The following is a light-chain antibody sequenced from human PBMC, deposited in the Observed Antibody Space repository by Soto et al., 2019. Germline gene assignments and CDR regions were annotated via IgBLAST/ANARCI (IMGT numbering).Light chain of an antibody. Sequence: DIVMTQTPLSLPVTPGEPASISCRSSQSLLDSDDGNTYLAWYRQIPGQAPRLLIYDASNRATGIPDRFSGGGSGTDFTLTISSLEPEDFAIYYCQQRSNLPPTFGQGTRLEIK. CDR1: QSLLDSDDGNTY. J-gene: IGKJ5*01. CDR3: QQRSNLPPT. V-gene: IGKV2-40*01. CDR2: DAS.